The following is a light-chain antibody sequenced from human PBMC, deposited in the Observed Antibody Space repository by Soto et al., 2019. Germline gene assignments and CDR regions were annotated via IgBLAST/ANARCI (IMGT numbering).Light chain of an antibody. CDR1: QGIRNY. V-gene: IGKV1-27*01. Sequence: DIQMTQSPSSLSVSVGDRVTITCRASQGIRNYLAWYQQKPGKVPKVLIYAASILQSGVPSRFSGSGFGTEFTLTISSLQPEDVATYYGQKYDSVPLTFGQGTRLDIK. CDR2: AAS. J-gene: IGKJ5*01. CDR3: QKYDSVPLT.